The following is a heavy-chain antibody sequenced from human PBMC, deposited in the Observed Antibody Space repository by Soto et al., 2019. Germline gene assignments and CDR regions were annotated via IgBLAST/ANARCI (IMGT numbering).Heavy chain of an antibody. V-gene: IGHV1-18*01. CDR3: ARATIVGATTENYFDY. CDR1: GYTFTSYG. D-gene: IGHD1-26*01. J-gene: IGHJ4*02. Sequence: ASVKVSCKASGYTFTSYGISWVRQAPGQGLEWMGWISAYNGNTNYAQKLQGRVTMTTDTSTSTAYMELRSLRSDDTAVYYCARATIVGATTENYFDYWGQGTLVTVSS. CDR2: ISAYNGNT.